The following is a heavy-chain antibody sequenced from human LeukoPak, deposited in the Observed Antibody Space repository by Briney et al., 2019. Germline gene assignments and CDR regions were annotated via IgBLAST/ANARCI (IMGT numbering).Heavy chain of an antibody. D-gene: IGHD3-10*01. V-gene: IGHV3-21*01. Sequence: GGSLRLSCAASGFTFSSYSMNWVRQAPGKGLEWVSSISSSSSYIYYADSVKGRFTISRDNAKNSLYLQMNSLRAEDTAVYYCARDVRADGSGSYNWDYWGQGTPVTVSS. CDR3: ARDVRADGSGSYNWDY. J-gene: IGHJ4*02. CDR2: ISSSSSYI. CDR1: GFTFSSYS.